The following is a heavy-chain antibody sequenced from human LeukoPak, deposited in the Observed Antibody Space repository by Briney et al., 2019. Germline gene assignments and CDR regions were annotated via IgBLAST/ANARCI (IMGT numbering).Heavy chain of an antibody. CDR1: GYTFTGYY. D-gene: IGHD6-13*01. J-gene: IGHJ4*02. V-gene: IGHV1-2*02. CDR2: INPNSGGT. CDR3: ARGLSSSWYSFGDY. Sequence: ASVKVSCKASGYTFTGYYMHWVRQAPGQGLEWMGWINPNSGGTNYAQKFQGRVTMTRNTSISTAYMELSSLRSEDTAVYYCARGLSSSWYSFGDYWGQGTLVTVSS.